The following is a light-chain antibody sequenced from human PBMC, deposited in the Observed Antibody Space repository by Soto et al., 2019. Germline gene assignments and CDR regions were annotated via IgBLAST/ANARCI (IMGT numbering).Light chain of an antibody. V-gene: IGLV1-44*01. J-gene: IGLJ1*01. CDR1: SSNIGINA. Sequence: QSVLTQPPSASGTPGQRVTISCSGGSSNIGINAVNWYQQLPGTAPKLLMYDNNQRPSGVPARVTGSKYGTSASLAIRELQSDDEADYYCASWDDSLKGLLFGTGTKVTVL. CDR3: ASWDDSLKGLL. CDR2: DNN.